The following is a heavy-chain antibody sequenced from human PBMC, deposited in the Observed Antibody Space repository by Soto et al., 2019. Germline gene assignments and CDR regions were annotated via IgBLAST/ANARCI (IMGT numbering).Heavy chain of an antibody. D-gene: IGHD4-4*01. V-gene: IGHV4-30-2*01. CDR1: GGSISSGGYS. CDR2: IYHSGST. CDR3: ARETTVGPVYGMDV. Sequence: SETLSLTCAVSGGSISSGGYSWSWIRQPPGKGLEWIGYIYHSGSTYYNPSLKSRVTISVDRSKNQFSLKLSSVTAADTAVYYCARETTVGPVYGMDVWGQGTQVTVS. J-gene: IGHJ6*02.